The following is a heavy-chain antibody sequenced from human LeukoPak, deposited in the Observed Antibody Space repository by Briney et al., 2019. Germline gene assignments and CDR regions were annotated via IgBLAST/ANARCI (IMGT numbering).Heavy chain of an antibody. J-gene: IGHJ4*02. Sequence: SETLSLTCTVSGGSISSYYWSWIRQPPGKGLEWIGYIYYSGSTNYNPSLKSRVTISVDTSKNQFPLKLSSVTAADTAVYYCARGGMITFGGVIDYYFDYWGQGTLVTVSS. CDR1: GGSISSYY. V-gene: IGHV4-59*01. CDR2: IYYSGST. D-gene: IGHD3-16*02. CDR3: ARGGMITFGGVIDYYFDY.